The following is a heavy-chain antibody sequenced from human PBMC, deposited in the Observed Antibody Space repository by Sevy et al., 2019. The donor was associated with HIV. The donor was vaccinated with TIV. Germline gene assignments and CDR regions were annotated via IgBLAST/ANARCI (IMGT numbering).Heavy chain of an antibody. J-gene: IGHJ6*03. CDR1: GGSISSGGYS. V-gene: IGHV4-30-2*01. CDR2: IYHSGST. CDR3: ARYYYDSSGYYSGTKGYYYYMDV. D-gene: IGHD3-22*01. Sequence: SETLSLTCAVSGGSISSGGYSWSWIRQPPGKGLEWIGYIYHSGSTYYNPSLKSRVTISVARSKNQFSLKLSSVTAADTAVYYCARYYYDSSGYYSGTKGYYYYMDVWGKGTTVTVSS.